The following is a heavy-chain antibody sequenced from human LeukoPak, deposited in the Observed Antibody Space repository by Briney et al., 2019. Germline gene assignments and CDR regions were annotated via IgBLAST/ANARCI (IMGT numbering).Heavy chain of an antibody. Sequence: ASETLSLTCTVSGDSISSYYWSWIRQPPGKGLEWIGYIYYSGSTNYNPSLKSRVTISVDTSKNQFSLKLSSVTAADTAVYYCAREKLGFDYWGQGTLVTVSS. CDR3: AREKLGFDY. CDR1: GDSISSYY. D-gene: IGHD7-27*01. CDR2: IYYSGST. J-gene: IGHJ4*02. V-gene: IGHV4-59*01.